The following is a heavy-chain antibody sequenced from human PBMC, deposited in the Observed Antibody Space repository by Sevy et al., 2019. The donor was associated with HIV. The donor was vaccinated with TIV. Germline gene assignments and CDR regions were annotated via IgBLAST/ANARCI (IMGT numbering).Heavy chain of an antibody. J-gene: IGHJ6*02. D-gene: IGHD2-2*01. CDR2: IRYDGSNK. CDR1: GFTFSSYG. CDR3: AKAPIVVVPAAMPDYYYGMDV. Sequence: GGSLRLSCAASGFTFSSYGMHWVHQAPGKGLERVAFIRYDGSNKYYADSVKGRFTISRDNSKNTLYLQMNSLRAEDTAVYYCAKAPIVVVPAAMPDYYYGMDVWGQGTTVTVSS. V-gene: IGHV3-30*02.